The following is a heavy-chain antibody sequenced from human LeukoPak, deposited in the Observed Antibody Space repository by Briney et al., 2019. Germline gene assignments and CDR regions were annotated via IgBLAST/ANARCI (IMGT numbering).Heavy chain of an antibody. CDR3: ARRLERRKDYFDY. Sequence: ASVKVSCKASGGTFSSYAISWVRRAPGQGLEWMGGIIPIFGTANYAQKFQGRVTITADESTSTAYMELSSLRSEDTAVYYCARRLERRKDYFDYWGQGTLVTVSS. CDR1: GGTFSSYA. J-gene: IGHJ4*02. D-gene: IGHD1-1*01. V-gene: IGHV1-69*13. CDR2: IIPIFGTA.